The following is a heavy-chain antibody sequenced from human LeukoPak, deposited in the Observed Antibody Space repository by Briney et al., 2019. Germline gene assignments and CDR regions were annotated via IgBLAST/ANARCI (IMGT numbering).Heavy chain of an antibody. V-gene: IGHV1-18*01. CDR1: XXTFTXYX. Sequence: ASVXXXXXXXXXTFTXYXXXXVXQXXGQGXXXXGXISXXNGNTNYAQKLQGRVTITTDTETSKDYMEMRSLRSDDTAVYYCARGITQLGRVDIVATIWGYWGQGTLVTVSS. J-gene: IGHJ4*02. CDR2: ISXXNGNT. CDR3: ARGITQLGRVDIVATIWGY. D-gene: IGHD5-12*01.